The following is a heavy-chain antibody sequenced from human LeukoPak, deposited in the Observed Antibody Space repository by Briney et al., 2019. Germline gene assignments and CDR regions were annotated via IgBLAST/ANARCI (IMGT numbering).Heavy chain of an antibody. D-gene: IGHD5-12*01. J-gene: IGHJ6*03. V-gene: IGHV3-74*01. CDR2: INSDGSST. CDR1: GFTFSSYW. Sequence: WGSLRLSCAASGFTFSSYWMHWVRQAPGKGLVWVSRINSDGSSTSYADSVKGRFTISRDNAKNTLYLQMNSLRAEDTAVYYCARDRRGYSGYVDYYYYMDVWGKGTTVTVSS. CDR3: ARDRRGYSGYVDYYYYMDV.